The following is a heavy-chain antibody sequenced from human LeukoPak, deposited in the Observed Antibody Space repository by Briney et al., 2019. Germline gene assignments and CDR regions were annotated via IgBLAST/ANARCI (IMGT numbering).Heavy chain of an antibody. D-gene: IGHD3-3*01. J-gene: IGHJ3*02. Sequence: ASVKVSCKASVYTFTNFYIHWVRQAPGQGLEWMGWMNPNSGDTSYAREFQDRVTMTRDTSLNTAYMELSRLRSDDTAVYYCARGLAPSYDFWSGPSSRAFDIWGQGTMVTVSS. V-gene: IGHV1-2*02. CDR1: VYTFTNFY. CDR2: MNPNSGDT. CDR3: ARGLAPSYDFWSGPSSRAFDI.